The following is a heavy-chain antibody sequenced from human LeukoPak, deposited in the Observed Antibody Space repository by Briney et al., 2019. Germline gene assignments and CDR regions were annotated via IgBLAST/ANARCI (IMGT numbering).Heavy chain of an antibody. CDR1: GGSISSSSYY. CDR2: IYYSGST. Sequence: SETLSLTCTVSGGSISSSSYYWGWIRQPPGKGLDWIGSIYYSGSTNYNPSLKSRVTISVDTSKNQFSLKLSSVTAADTAVYYCARAIIEMATVYFDYWGQGTLVTVSS. CDR3: ARAIIEMATVYFDY. D-gene: IGHD5-24*01. J-gene: IGHJ4*02. V-gene: IGHV4-39*01.